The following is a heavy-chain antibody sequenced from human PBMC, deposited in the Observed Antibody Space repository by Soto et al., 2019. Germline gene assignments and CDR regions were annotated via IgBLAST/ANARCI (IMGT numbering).Heavy chain of an antibody. J-gene: IGHJ5*02. V-gene: IGHV6-1*01. CDR1: GDSVSSNSAA. Sequence: SQTLSLTYAISGDSVSSNSAAWNWIRQSPSRGLEWLGRTYYRSKWYNDYAVSVKSRITINPDTSKNQFSLQLNSVTPEDTAVYYCERAGGRRRHWDNWFDTWGQGTLVTVSS. D-gene: IGHD7-27*01. CDR2: TYYRSKWYN. CDR3: ERAGGRRRHWDNWFDT.